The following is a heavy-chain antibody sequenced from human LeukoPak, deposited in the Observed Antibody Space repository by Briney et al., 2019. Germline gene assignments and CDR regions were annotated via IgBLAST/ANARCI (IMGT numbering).Heavy chain of an antibody. CDR3: VREAAATLFDY. V-gene: IGHV3-21*01. J-gene: IGHJ4*02. CDR2: SSSSYI. CDR1: GFTFSSYS. D-gene: IGHD1-26*01. Sequence: GGSLRLSCAASGFTFSSYSMSSSSSYIYYADSVKGRFTISRDNAKNSLYLQMNSLRAEDTAVYYCVREAAATLFDYWGQGTLVTVSS.